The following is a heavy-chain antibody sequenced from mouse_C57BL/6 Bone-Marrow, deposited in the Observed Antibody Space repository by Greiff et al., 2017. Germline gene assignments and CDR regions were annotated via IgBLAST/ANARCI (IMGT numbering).Heavy chain of an antibody. D-gene: IGHD1-2*01. V-gene: IGHV5-6*01. J-gene: IGHJ3*01. Sequence: VQLQQSGGDLVKPGGSLKLSCAASGFTFSSYGMSWVRQTPDKRLEWVATISSGGSYTYYPDSVKGRFTISRDNAKNTLYLQMSSLKSEDTAMYYCASYGFAYWGQGTLVTVSA. CDR1: GFTFSSYG. CDR3: ASYGFAY. CDR2: ISSGGSYT.